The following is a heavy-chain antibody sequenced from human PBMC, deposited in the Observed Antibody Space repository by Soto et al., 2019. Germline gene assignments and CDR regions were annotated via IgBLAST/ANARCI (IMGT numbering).Heavy chain of an antibody. CDR2: ISGTGYTT. V-gene: IGHV3-23*01. CDR3: AKEGHYDASGLDALDI. J-gene: IGHJ3*02. Sequence: EMQLLESGGNLVQPGGSLRLSCAASGFTFRFAMSWVRQATGKGLEWVSSISGTGYTTYYADSVKGRFTISRDNSNNTLYLQMRSLRAEDTALYYCAKEGHYDASGLDALDIWGQGTMVTVFS. CDR1: GFTFRFA. D-gene: IGHD3-22*01.